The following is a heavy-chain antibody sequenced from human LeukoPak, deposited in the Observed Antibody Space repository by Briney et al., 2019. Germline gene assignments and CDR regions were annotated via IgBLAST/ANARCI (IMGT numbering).Heavy chain of an antibody. CDR1: GFTFSSYW. Sequence: GGSLRLSCAASGFTFSSYWMTWVRQAPGKGLEWVANIKPDGSEKYYVDSVKGRFTISRDNAKNSLYLQMNSLRAEDTAVYYCARVYCGGDCYSPYWYFDLWGRGTLVTVSS. CDR3: ARVYCGGDCYSPYWYFDL. J-gene: IGHJ2*01. V-gene: IGHV3-7*01. D-gene: IGHD2-21*02. CDR2: IKPDGSEK.